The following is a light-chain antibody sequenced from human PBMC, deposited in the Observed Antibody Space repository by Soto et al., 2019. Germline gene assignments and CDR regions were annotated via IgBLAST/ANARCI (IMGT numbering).Light chain of an antibody. CDR2: GAS. Sequence: EIVMTQSPGTLSVSPGERATLSCRASQSVSNNYLAWYQQKPGQAPRLLIYGASNRATGIPDRFSGSGSGTEFTLTISSLQSEDFVLYYCQQYNNWRTFGQGTKVDIK. V-gene: IGKV3D-15*01. CDR3: QQYNNWRT. CDR1: QSVSNN. J-gene: IGKJ1*01.